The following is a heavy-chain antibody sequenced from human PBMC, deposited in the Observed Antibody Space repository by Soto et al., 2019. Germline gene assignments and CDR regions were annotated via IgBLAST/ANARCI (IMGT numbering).Heavy chain of an antibody. D-gene: IGHD1-1*01. Sequence: QVQLVQSGAEVKKPGASVKVSCKASGYTFSTYGFSWVRQAPGQGLEWMGWIGADNGDTNYAQNFQGRVTMTTDTSTTKSYMELRSLTSDATAVYFCARDWKGAEGFDPWGQGTLVTVSS. V-gene: IGHV1-18*01. CDR2: IGADNGDT. J-gene: IGHJ5*02. CDR1: GYTFSTYG. CDR3: ARDWKGAEGFDP.